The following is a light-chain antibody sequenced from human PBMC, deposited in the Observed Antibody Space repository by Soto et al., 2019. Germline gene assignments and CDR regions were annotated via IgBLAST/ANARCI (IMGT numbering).Light chain of an antibody. CDR3: QQSYITPLT. J-gene: IGKJ4*01. CDR1: QNISTY. V-gene: IGKV1-39*01. Sequence: DIQMTQSPSSLSASVGDRVTITCRASQNISTYLNWYQHKPGKAPELLIFAASSLQSGAPSRFSGSGSGADFSLTISSLQPEDFVVYYCQQSYITPLTFGGGTKVEIK. CDR2: AAS.